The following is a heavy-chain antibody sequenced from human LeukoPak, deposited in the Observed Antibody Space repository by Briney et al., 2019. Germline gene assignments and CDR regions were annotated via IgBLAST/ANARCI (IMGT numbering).Heavy chain of an antibody. V-gene: IGHV4-39*07. CDR2: IYYSGST. J-gene: IGHJ4*02. Sequence: SETLSLTCTVSGGSISSRSYYWGWIRQPPGKGLEWIGSIYYSGSTYYNPSLKSRVTISVDTSKNQFSLKLSSVTAADTAVYYCAIKDTAMVTAYIDYWGQGTLVTVSS. D-gene: IGHD5-18*01. CDR1: GGSISSRSYY. CDR3: AIKDTAMVTAYIDY.